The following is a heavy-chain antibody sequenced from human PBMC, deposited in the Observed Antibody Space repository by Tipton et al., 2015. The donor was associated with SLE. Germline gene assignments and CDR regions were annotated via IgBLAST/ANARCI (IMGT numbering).Heavy chain of an antibody. CDR2: IYYSGST. Sequence: TLSLTCTVSGGSISSGDYYWSWIRQPPGKGLEWIGYIYYSGSTYYNPSLKSRVTISVDTSKNQFSLKLSSVTAADTAVYYCAGGYSYGGDYFDYWGQGTLVTVCS. CDR1: GGSISSGDYY. J-gene: IGHJ4*02. V-gene: IGHV4-30-4*01. CDR3: AGGYSYGGDYFDY. D-gene: IGHD5-18*01.